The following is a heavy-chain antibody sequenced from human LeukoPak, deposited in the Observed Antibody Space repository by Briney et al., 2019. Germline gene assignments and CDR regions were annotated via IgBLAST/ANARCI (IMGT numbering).Heavy chain of an antibody. J-gene: IGHJ4*02. Sequence: GGSLRLSCAASGFTFSSYGMSWVRQAPGKGLEWVSSITRSSYIYYADSVKGRFTISRDNAKNSLYLQMNSLRAEDTAVYYYARSRYFDHFDYWGQGTLVTVSS. CDR1: GFTFSSYG. V-gene: IGHV3-21*01. D-gene: IGHD3-9*01. CDR2: ITRSSYI. CDR3: ARSRYFDHFDY.